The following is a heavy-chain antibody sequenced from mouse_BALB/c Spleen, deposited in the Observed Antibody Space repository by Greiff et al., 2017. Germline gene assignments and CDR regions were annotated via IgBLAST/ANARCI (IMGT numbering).Heavy chain of an antibody. CDR1: GFTFSSFG. J-gene: IGHJ2*01. Sequence: EVQGVESGGGLVQPGGSRKLSCAASGFTFSSFGMHWVRQAPEKGLEWVAYISSGSSTIYYADTVKGRFTISRDNPKNTLFLQMTSLRSEDTAMYYCARYDYGRDYFDYWGQGTTLTVSS. CDR3: ARYDYGRDYFDY. D-gene: IGHD1-1*01. V-gene: IGHV5-17*02. CDR2: ISSGSSTI.